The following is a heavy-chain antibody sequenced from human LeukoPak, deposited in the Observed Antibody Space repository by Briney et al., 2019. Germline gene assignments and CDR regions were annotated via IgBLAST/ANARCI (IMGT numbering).Heavy chain of an antibody. J-gene: IGHJ4*02. V-gene: IGHV3-23*01. Sequence: YPGWYLRLSCADSGVTFSSDDMSWVRQAPGKGLEWVSAISGSGGSTYYADSVKGRFTISRDNSKNTLYLQMNSLRAEDTAVYYCAKDRAYYDSSGYSNWGQGTLVTVSS. D-gene: IGHD3-22*01. CDR2: ISGSGGST. CDR3: AKDRAYYDSSGYSN. CDR1: GVTFSSDD.